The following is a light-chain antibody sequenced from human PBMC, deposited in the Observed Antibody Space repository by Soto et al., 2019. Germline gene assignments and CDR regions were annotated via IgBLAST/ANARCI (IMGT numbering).Light chain of an antibody. J-gene: IGKJ1*01. V-gene: IGKV3-20*01. Sequence: EIVLTQSPGTLSLSPGERATLSCRASQSVGSSQLAWYQQKPGQAPRLVMYGASSRASDTPNRFSGSGSGTESTLTISRLEPDDFAVYYSQQYGSSPRTFGQGTKVEIK. CDR1: QSVGSSQ. CDR3: QQYGSSPRT. CDR2: GAS.